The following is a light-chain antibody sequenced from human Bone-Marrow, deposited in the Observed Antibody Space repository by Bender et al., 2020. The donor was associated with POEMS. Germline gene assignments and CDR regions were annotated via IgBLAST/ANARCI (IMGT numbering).Light chain of an antibody. CDR1: SSNIGTNP. Sequence: QSVLTQPPSASGTPGQRVTISCSGSSSNIGTNPVNWYQQLPGTAPKLMIYDVSKRPSGVSNRFSGSKSGNTASLTISGLQAEDEADYYCAAWEDSLNGWVFGGGTKLTVL. CDR3: AAWEDSLNGWV. CDR2: DVS. J-gene: IGLJ3*02. V-gene: IGLV1-44*01.